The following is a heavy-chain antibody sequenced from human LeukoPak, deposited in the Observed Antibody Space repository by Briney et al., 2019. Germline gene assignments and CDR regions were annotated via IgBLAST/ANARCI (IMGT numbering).Heavy chain of an antibody. Sequence: ASVKVSCKASGYTFTSYGISWVRQAPGQGLEWMGWISAYNGNTNYAQELQGRVTMTTDTSTSTAYMELRSLRSDDTAVYYCARLGYYDFWSGYYQAGVFDPWGQGTLVTVSS. J-gene: IGHJ5*02. D-gene: IGHD3-3*01. CDR3: ARLGYYDFWSGYYQAGVFDP. CDR2: ISAYNGNT. V-gene: IGHV1-18*01. CDR1: GYTFTSYG.